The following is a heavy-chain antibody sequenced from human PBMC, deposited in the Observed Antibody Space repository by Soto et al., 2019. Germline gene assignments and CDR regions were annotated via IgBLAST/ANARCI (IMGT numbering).Heavy chain of an antibody. CDR2: IYYSGST. J-gene: IGHJ4*02. CDR3: ARAVLPATAPFDY. D-gene: IGHD2-2*01. CDR1: GGSVNSDSYY. Sequence: SETLSLTCTVSGGSVNSDSYYWSWIRQPPGKGLEWIGYIYYSGSTNYNPSLQSRVTISVDTSKNQFSLKLSSVTAADTAVYYCARAVLPATAPFDYWGQGTLVTVSS. V-gene: IGHV4-61*01.